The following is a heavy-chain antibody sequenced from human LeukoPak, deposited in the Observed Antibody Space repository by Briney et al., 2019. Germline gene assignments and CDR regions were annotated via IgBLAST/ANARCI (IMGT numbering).Heavy chain of an antibody. CDR2: INEDGSDK. J-gene: IGHJ3*02. CDR3: ARDPPYTTGAAFDI. Sequence: PGGSLRLSCAASGFTFSTYWMTWVRQAPGKGLEWVADINEDGSDKHYVDSVTGRFTISRDNAKNSLYLQVNSLRADDTAVYYCARDPPYTTGAAFDIWGRGTVVTVSS. V-gene: IGHV3-7*01. D-gene: IGHD1-1*01. CDR1: GFTFSTYW.